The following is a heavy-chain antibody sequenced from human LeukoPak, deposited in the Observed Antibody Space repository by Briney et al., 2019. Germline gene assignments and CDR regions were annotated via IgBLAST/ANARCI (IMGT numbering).Heavy chain of an antibody. J-gene: IGHJ5*02. D-gene: IGHD4-17*01. Sequence: GGSLRLSCTASGFTFSSYSMNWVRQAPGKGLEWVSYISSSSSTIYYADSVKGRFTISRDNAKNSLYLQMNSLRAEDTAVYYCARDRDDYGDYFWFDPGGQGTLVTVSS. V-gene: IGHV3-48*04. CDR1: GFTFSSYS. CDR2: ISSSSSTI. CDR3: ARDRDDYGDYFWFDP.